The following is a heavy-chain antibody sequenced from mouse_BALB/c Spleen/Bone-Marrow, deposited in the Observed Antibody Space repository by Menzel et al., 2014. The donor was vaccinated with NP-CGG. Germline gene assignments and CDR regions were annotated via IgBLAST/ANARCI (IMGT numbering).Heavy chain of an antibody. J-gene: IGHJ2*01. D-gene: IGHD1-1*01. CDR2: INPYNDGP. CDR1: GYTFTSYI. Sequence: VHVKQSGPELVKPGASVKTSCKASGYTFTSYIMHWVKQKPGQGLEWIGYINPYNDGPKYNEKFKGKATLTSDKSSSTAYMELGSLTSEDSAVYYCAGEVVATDYFDSWGQGTTLTVSS. CDR3: AGEVVATDYFDS. V-gene: IGHV1-14*01.